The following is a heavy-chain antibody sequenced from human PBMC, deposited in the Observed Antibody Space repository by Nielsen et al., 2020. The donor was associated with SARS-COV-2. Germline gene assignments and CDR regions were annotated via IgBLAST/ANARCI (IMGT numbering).Heavy chain of an antibody. Sequence: WIRQPPGKGLEWVSYISSSGSTIYYADSVKGRFTISRDNAKNSLYLQTNSLGAEDTAVYYCARSSLPMVRGVIYPPYYYGMDVWGQGTTVTVSS. CDR2: ISSSGSTI. CDR3: ARSSLPMVRGVIYPPYYYGMDV. J-gene: IGHJ6*02. D-gene: IGHD3-10*01. V-gene: IGHV3-11*04.